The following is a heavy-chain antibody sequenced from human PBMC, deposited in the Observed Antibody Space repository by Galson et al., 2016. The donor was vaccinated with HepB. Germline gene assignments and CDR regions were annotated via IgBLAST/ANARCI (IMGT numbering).Heavy chain of an antibody. Sequence: SETLSLTCGVYGGSFSGYHWSWIRQPPGKGLEWIGEIDHSGSTVYNPSLKSRVTLSVDTSKNQFSLQLTPVTAADTAVYYCARPRLTTGSPYNSFDPWGQGTLVTVSS. D-gene: IGHD1-1*01. CDR2: IDHSGST. J-gene: IGHJ5*02. CDR3: ARPRLTTGSPYNSFDP. CDR1: GGSFSGYH. V-gene: IGHV4-34*01.